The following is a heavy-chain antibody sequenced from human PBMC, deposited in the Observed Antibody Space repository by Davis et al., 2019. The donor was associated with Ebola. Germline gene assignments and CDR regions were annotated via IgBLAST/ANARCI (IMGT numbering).Heavy chain of an antibody. CDR1: GASISSYY. Sequence: SETLSLTCSVSGASISSYYWSWIRQPPGKGLEWIGEINHSGSTNYNPSLWGRVTISIDTSKNQFSLKLSSVTVADTAVYYCARGGEYGSGSSNWYFDLWGRGTLVTVSS. V-gene: IGHV4-34*01. D-gene: IGHD3-10*01. J-gene: IGHJ2*01. CDR3: ARGGEYGSGSSNWYFDL. CDR2: INHSGST.